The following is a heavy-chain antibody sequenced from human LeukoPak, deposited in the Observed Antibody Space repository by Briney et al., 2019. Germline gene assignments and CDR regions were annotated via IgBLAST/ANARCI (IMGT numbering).Heavy chain of an antibody. D-gene: IGHD6-19*01. CDR2: ISSSGSTM. V-gene: IGHV3-48*03. CDR1: GFTFSSYE. J-gene: IGHJ2*01. CDR3: ATNEVQSGWYPEYFDL. Sequence: QPGGSLRLSCAASGFTFSSYEMNWVRQAPGKGLKWVSSISSSGSTMYYADSVKGRFTISRDNAKNTLYLQMNSLRVEDTAVYYCATNEVQSGWYPEYFDLWGRGTLVTVSS.